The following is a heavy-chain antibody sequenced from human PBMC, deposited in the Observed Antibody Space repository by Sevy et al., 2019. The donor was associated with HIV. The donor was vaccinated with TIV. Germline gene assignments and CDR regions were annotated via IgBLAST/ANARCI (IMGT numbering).Heavy chain of an antibody. V-gene: IGHV4-59*08. J-gene: IGHJ6*03. CDR3: ARHVRSYGSGSYYKATYYYYYMDV. CDR1: GGSISSYY. CDR2: IYYSGST. D-gene: IGHD3-10*01. Sequence: SETLSLTCTVSGGSISSYYWSWIRQPPGKGLEWIGYIYYSGSTNYNPSLKSRVTISVDTSKNQFSLKLSSVTAADTAEYYCARHVRSYGSGSYYKATYYYYYMDVWGKGTTVTVSS.